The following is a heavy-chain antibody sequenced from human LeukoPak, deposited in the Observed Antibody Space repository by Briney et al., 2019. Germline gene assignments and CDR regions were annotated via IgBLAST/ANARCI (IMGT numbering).Heavy chain of an antibody. CDR2: INPNSGGT. CDR1: GYTFTGYY. CDR3: ATITKSGSCFDY. D-gene: IGHD2-15*01. J-gene: IGHJ4*02. Sequence: GASVKVSCKASGYTFTGYYMHWVRQAPGQGLERMGWINPNSGGTNYAQKFQGRVTMTRDTSISTAYMELSRLRSDDTAVYYCATITKSGSCFDYWGQGTLVTVSS. V-gene: IGHV1-2*02.